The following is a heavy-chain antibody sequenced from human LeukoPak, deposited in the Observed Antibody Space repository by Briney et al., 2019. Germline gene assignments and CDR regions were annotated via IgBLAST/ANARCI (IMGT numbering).Heavy chain of an antibody. CDR1: GFTCSSYE. CDR3: ARGGSSWYEYFQH. J-gene: IGHJ1*01. Sequence: EPGGSLRLSCAASGFTCSSYEMNWVRHAPGKGLEWVSYISSSGSTIYYADTVKGRFTISRDNAKNSLYLQMNSLRAEDTAVYYCARGGSSWYEYFQHWGQGTLVTVSS. V-gene: IGHV3-48*03. CDR2: ISSSGSTI. D-gene: IGHD6-13*01.